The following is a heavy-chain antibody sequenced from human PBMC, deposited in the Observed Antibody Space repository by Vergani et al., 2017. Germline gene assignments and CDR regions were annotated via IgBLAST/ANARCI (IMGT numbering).Heavy chain of an antibody. CDR3: ASDHFGGILTGYYKGMDY. CDR1: GFTFSSYS. J-gene: IGHJ4*02. Sequence: EVQLVESGGGLVQPGGSLRLSCAASGFTFSSYSMNWVRQAPGKGLEWVSYISSSSSTIYYADSVKGRFTISRDNAKNSLYLKMNSLRAEDTAVYYCASDHFGGILTGYYKGMDYWGQGTLVTVSS. D-gene: IGHD3-9*01. V-gene: IGHV3-48*04. CDR2: ISSSSSTI.